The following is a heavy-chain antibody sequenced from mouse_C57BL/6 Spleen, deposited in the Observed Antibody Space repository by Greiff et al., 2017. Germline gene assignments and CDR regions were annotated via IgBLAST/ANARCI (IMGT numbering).Heavy chain of an antibody. CDR1: GFNFKDYY. CDR2: IDPEDGDT. D-gene: IGHD2-2*01. CDR3: ARRGGDGYDWFAD. Sequence: EVQLQQSGAELVKPGASVKLSCTASGFNFKDYYMHWVKQRTEPGLEWIGRIDPEDGDTKYAPKFQGKATITADTSSNTAYLQLSSLTSEYTAVYYCARRGGDGYDWFADWGQGTLVTVSA. J-gene: IGHJ3*01. V-gene: IGHV14-2*01.